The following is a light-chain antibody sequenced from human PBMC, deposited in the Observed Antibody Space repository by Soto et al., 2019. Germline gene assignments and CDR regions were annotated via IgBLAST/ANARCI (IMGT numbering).Light chain of an antibody. CDR1: QSVSNNY. Sequence: EMVLTQSPGTLSLSTGDRATLSCRASQSVSNNYVAWVQQKPGQAPRLLIYAASSRATGIPDRFSGSWSGSDFTLTISRLEPEDFAVYYCQHYASSPRTFGGGSKVDIK. V-gene: IGKV3-20*01. J-gene: IGKJ4*01. CDR3: QHYASSPRT. CDR2: AAS.